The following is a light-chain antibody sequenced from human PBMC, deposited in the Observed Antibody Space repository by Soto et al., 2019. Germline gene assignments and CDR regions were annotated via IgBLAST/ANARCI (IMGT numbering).Light chain of an antibody. V-gene: IGKV3-20*01. CDR3: QQYGSSLIYT. CDR1: QSVTSNY. Sequence: ELVLTQSPGTLSLSPGERASLSCRASQSVTSNYLAWYQQKPGQAPRLLIYAASTRATGIPDRFSGSGSGTDFTLTISGLEPEDFAVYFCQQYGSSLIYTFGQGTKLEIK. J-gene: IGKJ2*01. CDR2: AAS.